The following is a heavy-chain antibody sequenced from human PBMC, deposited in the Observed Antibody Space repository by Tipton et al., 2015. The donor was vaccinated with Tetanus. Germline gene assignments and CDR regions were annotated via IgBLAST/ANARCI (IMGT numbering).Heavy chain of an antibody. Sequence: LRLSCAVSGGSITSDNHYWSWIRQPPGKGLEWIGYIYHSGSTYYNTSLKSRLDISLDTSKNQFSLRLTSVTVADTAVYYCAKDVNWTLRYFQHWGQGTVVTVSS. D-gene: IGHD1-1*01. CDR2: IYHSGST. J-gene: IGHJ1*01. V-gene: IGHV4-31*11. CDR1: GGSITSDNHY. CDR3: AKDVNWTLRYFQH.